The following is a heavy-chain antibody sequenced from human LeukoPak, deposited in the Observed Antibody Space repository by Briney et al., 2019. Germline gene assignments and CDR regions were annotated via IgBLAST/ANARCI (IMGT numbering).Heavy chain of an antibody. CDR1: GYTFTSYG. CDR2: ISAYNGNT. Sequence: ASVKVSCKASGYTFTSYGISWVRQAPGQGLEWMGWISAYNGNTNYAQKLQGRVTMTTDTSTSTAYMELRSLRSDATAVYYCARDWTLGYCSGGSCYSPGYYWGQGTLVTVSS. D-gene: IGHD2-15*01. CDR3: ARDWTLGYCSGGSCYSPGYY. V-gene: IGHV1-18*01. J-gene: IGHJ4*02.